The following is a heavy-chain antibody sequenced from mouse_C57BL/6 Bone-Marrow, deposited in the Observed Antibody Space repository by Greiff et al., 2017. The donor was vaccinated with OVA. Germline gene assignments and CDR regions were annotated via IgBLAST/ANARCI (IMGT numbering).Heavy chain of an antibody. CDR2: SRNKANDYTT. CDR1: GFTFSDFY. J-gene: IGHJ4*01. CDR3: ARAYGRNAMDY. Sequence: EVKVVESGGGLVQSGRSLRLSCATSGFTFSDFYMEWVRQAPGKGLEWIAASRNKANDYTTEYSASVKGRFIVSRDTSQSILYLQMNYLRDEDTAIYYCARAYGRNAMDYWGQGTSVTVSS. D-gene: IGHD1-1*01. V-gene: IGHV7-1*01.